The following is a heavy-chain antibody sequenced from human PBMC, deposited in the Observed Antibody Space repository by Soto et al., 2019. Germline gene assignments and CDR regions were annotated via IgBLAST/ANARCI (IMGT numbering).Heavy chain of an antibody. V-gene: IGHV4-34*01. CDR1: GGSFSGYY. CDR2: INHRGIT. CDR3: ARARSSVPDRRGIGYYGLAV. J-gene: IGHJ6*02. D-gene: IGHD3-3*01. Sequence: QVQLQQWGAGLLKPSETLSLTCVVNGGSFSGYYWSWVRQPPGKGLEWMGEINHRGITDSSPYLKIRVTISVDASRSQFSLNLTSVTAADTAVYYCARARSSVPDRRGIGYYGLAVWVQGITVTVS.